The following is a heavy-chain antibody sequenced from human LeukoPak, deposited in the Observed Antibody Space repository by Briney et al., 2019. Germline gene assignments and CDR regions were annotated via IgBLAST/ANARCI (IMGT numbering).Heavy chain of an antibody. CDR1: GFTFSSYS. J-gene: IGHJ6*02. D-gene: IGHD6-13*01. Sequence: PGGSLRLSCAASGFTFSSYSMNWVRQAPGKGLEWVSSISSSSSYIYYADSVKGRFTISRDNAKNSLYLQMNSLRAGDTAVYYCAREPLYSSSWYRAYYGMDVWGQGTTVTVSS. V-gene: IGHV3-21*01. CDR3: AREPLYSSSWYRAYYGMDV. CDR2: ISSSSSYI.